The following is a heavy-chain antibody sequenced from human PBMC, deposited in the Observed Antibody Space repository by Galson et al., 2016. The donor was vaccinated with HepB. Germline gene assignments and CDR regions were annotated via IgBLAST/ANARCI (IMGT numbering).Heavy chain of an antibody. CDR3: VCRRKWFGELSDY. J-gene: IGHJ4*02. D-gene: IGHD3-10*01. CDR1: GLTVSSNY. Sequence: SLRLSCAASGLTVSSNYMGWVRQAPGKGLEWVSIIYSGGSTYYADSVKGRLTISRDNSKNTLYLQMNSLRAEDTAVYYCVCRRKWFGELSDYWGRGTLVTVSS. CDR2: IYSGGST. V-gene: IGHV3-53*01.